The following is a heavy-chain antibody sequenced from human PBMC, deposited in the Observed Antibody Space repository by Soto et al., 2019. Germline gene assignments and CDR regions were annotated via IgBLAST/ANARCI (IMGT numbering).Heavy chain of an antibody. CDR1: GYTFTSYY. J-gene: IGHJ4*02. Sequence: ASVKVSCKASGYTFTSYYMHWVRQAPGQGLEWMGIINPSGGSTSYAQKFQGRVTMTRDTSTSTAYMELSSLRSEDTAVYYCAGVSYGSGGYYNDFDYWGQGTLVTVSS. V-gene: IGHV1-46*01. CDR2: INPSGGST. CDR3: AGVSYGSGGYYNDFDY. D-gene: IGHD3-10*01.